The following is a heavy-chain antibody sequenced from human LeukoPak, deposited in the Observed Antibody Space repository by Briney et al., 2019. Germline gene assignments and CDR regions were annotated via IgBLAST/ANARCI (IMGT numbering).Heavy chain of an antibody. CDR2: ISSSSSYI. CDR1: GFTFSSYS. Sequence: GSLRLSCAASGFTFSSYSMNWVRQAPGKGLEWVSSISSSSSYIYYADSVKGRFTISRDNAKNSLYLQMNSLRAEDTAVYYCARVGNVYYYYYGMDVWGQGTTVTVSS. V-gene: IGHV3-21*01. CDR3: ARVGNVYYYYYGMDV. D-gene: IGHD4-23*01. J-gene: IGHJ6*02.